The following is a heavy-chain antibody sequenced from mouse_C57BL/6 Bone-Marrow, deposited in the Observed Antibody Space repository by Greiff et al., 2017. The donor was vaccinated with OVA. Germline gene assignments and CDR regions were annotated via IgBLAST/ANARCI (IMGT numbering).Heavy chain of an antibody. Sequence: EVQLVESGGGLVQPGGSLKLSCAASGFTFSDYYMYWVRQTPEKRLEWVAYISNGGGSTYYPDTVKGRFTISRDNAKNTLYLQMSRLKSEDTAMYYCARQGYGSSFWYFDVWGTGTTVTVSS. CDR3: ARQGYGSSFWYFDV. CDR1: GFTFSDYY. J-gene: IGHJ1*03. D-gene: IGHD1-1*01. V-gene: IGHV5-12*01. CDR2: ISNGGGST.